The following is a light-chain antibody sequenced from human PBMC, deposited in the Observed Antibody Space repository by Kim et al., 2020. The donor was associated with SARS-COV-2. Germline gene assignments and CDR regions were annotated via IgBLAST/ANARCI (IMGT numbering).Light chain of an antibody. Sequence: QSALTQPRSVSGSPGQSVTISCTGTSSDIGGYNYVSWYQKYPGKAPKLMIYDVSKRPSGVPDRFSGSKSGNTASLTISGLQAEDEADYYCCSYTGSSTKVFGGGTKLTVL. J-gene: IGLJ2*01. V-gene: IGLV2-11*01. CDR1: SSDIGGYNY. CDR3: CSYTGSSTKV. CDR2: DVS.